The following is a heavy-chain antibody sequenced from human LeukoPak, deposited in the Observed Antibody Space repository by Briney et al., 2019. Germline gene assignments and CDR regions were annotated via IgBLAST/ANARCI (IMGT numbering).Heavy chain of an antibody. CDR2: ISYDGSNK. D-gene: IGHD3-3*01. J-gene: IGHJ5*02. CDR1: GFTFSSYA. CDR3: AREVKRFLEWLSNWSDP. V-gene: IGHV3-30*04. Sequence: PGGSLRLSCAASGFTFSSYAMHGVRQAPGKGREWVAVISYDGSNKYYADSVKGRFTISRDNSKNTLYLQMNSLRAEDTAVYYCAREVKRFLEWLSNWSDPWGQGTLVTVSS.